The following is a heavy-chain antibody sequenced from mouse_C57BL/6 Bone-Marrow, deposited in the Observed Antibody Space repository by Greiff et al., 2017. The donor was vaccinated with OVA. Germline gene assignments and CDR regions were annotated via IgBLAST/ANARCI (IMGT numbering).Heavy chain of an antibody. V-gene: IGHV14-4*01. CDR2: IAPENGDT. D-gene: IGHD3-2*02. Sequence: EVQLQESGAEPVRPGASVKLSCTASGFNIKDDYMHWVKQRPEQGLEWIGWIAPENGDTEYASKFQGKATITADTSPNTAYLQISSLTSEDSAVYYCTRGSSDQAWFAYWGQGTMVTVSA. CDR3: TRGSSDQAWFAY. CDR1: GFNIKDDY. J-gene: IGHJ3*01.